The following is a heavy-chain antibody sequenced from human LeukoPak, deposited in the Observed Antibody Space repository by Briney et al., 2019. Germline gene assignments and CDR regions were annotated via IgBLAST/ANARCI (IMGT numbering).Heavy chain of an antibody. V-gene: IGHV3-7*01. J-gene: IGHJ5*02. CDR2: IKQDGSEK. Sequence: GSLRLSCAASGFTFSSYWMSWVRQAPGKGLEWVANIKQDGSEKYYVDSVKGRFTISRDNAKNSLYLQMNSLRAEATAVYYCAREGSSSWYLRWFDPWGQGTLVTVSS. CDR1: GFTFSSYW. D-gene: IGHD6-13*01. CDR3: AREGSSSWYLRWFDP.